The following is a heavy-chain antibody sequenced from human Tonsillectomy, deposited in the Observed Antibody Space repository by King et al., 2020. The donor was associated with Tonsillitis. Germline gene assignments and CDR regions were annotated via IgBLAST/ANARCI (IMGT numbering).Heavy chain of an antibody. J-gene: IGHJ4*02. V-gene: IGHV4-61*02. CDR1: GGSISSGSYY. CDR2: IYNSGST. D-gene: IGHD5-18*01. CDR3: ARSMYSYGFYFDY. Sequence: VQLQESGPGLVKPSQTLSLTCTVSGGSISSGSYYWTWIRQPAGQGLEWIGRIYNSGSTSYNPSLKSRVTISVDTSKNQFSLKLSSVTAADTAVYYCARSMYSYGFYFDYWGQGTLVTVSS.